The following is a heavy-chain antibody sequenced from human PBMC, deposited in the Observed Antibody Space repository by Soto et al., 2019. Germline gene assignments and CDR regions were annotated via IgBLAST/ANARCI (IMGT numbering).Heavy chain of an antibody. J-gene: IGHJ5*02. CDR2: ISSGSSYI. D-gene: IGHD2-8*01. CDR1: GFTFSNYI. CDR3: VRDSLMRTS. V-gene: IGHV3-21*01. Sequence: VGSLRLSCAGSGFTFSNYIMTWVRQAPGKGLEWVSSISSGSSYIYYAESLKGRFTISRDDARNSLYLQMNNLRADDTAVYYCVRDSLMRTSWGQGTLVTVSS.